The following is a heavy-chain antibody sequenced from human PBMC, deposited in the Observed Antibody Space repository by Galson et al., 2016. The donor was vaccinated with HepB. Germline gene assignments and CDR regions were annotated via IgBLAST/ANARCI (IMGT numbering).Heavy chain of an antibody. V-gene: IGHV1-18*04. J-gene: IGHJ6*02. CDR1: GYTFTYG. CDR3: ATENFTLDRGYYGMDV. D-gene: IGHD3-10*01. Sequence: SCKASGYTFTYGISWVRQAPGQGLEWMEWIIAYNGNTKYAQNYQDRVTMTTDTSTSTAYMELRSLRSDDTAVYYCATENFTLDRGYYGMDVWGQGTMVTVSS. CDR2: IIAYNGNT.